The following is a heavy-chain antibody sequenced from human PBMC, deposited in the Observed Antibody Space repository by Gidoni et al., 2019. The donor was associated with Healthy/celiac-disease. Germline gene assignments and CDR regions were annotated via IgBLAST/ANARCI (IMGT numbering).Heavy chain of an antibody. J-gene: IGHJ6*02. CDR1: GYTFTSYD. D-gene: IGHD3-3*01. V-gene: IGHV1-8*01. CDR2: MNPNSGNT. Sequence: QVQLVQSGAEVKKPGASVTVSCKASGYTFTSYDINWLRQATGQGLEWMGWMNPNSGNTGYAQKFQGRVTMTRNTSISTAYMELSSLRSEDTAVYYCARVHDFWSGYYILMGNYYYYGMDVWGQGTTVTVSS. CDR3: ARVHDFWSGYYILMGNYYYYGMDV.